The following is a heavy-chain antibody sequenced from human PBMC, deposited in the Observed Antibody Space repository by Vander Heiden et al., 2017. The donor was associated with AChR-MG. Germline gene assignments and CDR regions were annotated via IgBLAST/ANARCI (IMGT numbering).Heavy chain of an antibody. CDR1: GFRLRTSC. CDR2: IWYDGSNK. CDR3: ARWGSCSTVVCYGIGDY. V-gene: IGHV3-33*01. D-gene: IGHD2-8*01. J-gene: IGHJ4*02. Sequence: QVQLVESGGGVVQPGRSLRLSCAAAGFRLRTSCMHWVRQAPGKGLEWVSVIWYDGSNKYYADSVKGRFTISRDNSKNTLYLEMSSLRAEDTAVYYCARWGSCSTVVCYGIGDYWCEGSPVTLSS.